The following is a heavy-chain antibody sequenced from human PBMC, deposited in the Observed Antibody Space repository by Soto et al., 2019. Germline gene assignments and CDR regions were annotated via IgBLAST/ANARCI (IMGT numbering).Heavy chain of an antibody. CDR1: GYSFTSYW. CDR2: SDPSESYT. D-gene: IGHD2-15*01. J-gene: IGHJ4*02. V-gene: IGHV5-10-1*01. CDR3: ARQDNSMDY. Sequence: PGESLKNSCQGSGYSFTSYWIRWVRQMPGKVLDLMGRSDPSESYTNYSPSFQGHVTISADKSISTAYLQWSSLKASDTAMYYCARQDNSMDYLAQRTIVTVSS.